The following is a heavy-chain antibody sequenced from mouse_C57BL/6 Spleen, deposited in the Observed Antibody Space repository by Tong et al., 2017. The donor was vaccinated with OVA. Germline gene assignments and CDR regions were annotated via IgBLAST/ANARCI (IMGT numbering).Heavy chain of an antibody. Sequence: VQLQESGAELVRPGASVTLSCKASGYTFTDYEMHWVKQTPVHGLEWIGAIDPETGGTAYNQKFKGKAILTADKSSSTAYMQLSSLTTEDSAIYYCARSLLNYFDYWGQGTTLTVSS. CDR1: GYTFTDYE. D-gene: IGHD1-1*01. CDR3: ARSLLNYFDY. J-gene: IGHJ2*01. CDR2: IDPETGGT. V-gene: IGHV1-15*01.